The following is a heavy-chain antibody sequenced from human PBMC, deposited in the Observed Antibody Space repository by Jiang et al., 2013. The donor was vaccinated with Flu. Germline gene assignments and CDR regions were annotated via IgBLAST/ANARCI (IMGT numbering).Heavy chain of an antibody. D-gene: IGHD6-13*01. CDR3: AKAGAQLVRVVFGD. CDR2: IFYDGTTK. Sequence: VQLVESGGGVVQPGRSLRLSCAASGLTISNSAMHWVRQAPGKGLEWVAVIFYDGTTKYYADSVKGRFTISRDNSKHTLYLQMNSLRVEDTAIYYCAKAGAQLVRVVFGDWGQGTLVTVSS. J-gene: IGHJ4*02. CDR1: GLTISNSA. V-gene: IGHV3-30*18.